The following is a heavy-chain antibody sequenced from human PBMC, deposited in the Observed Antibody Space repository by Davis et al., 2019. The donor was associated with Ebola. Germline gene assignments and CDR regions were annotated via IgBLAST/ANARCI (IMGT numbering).Heavy chain of an antibody. CDR2: INSDGSST. CDR3: ARDLGGMIVGEEAFDI. Sequence: GESLKISCAASGFTFDDYGMSWVRQAPGKGLVWVSRINSDGSSTSYADSVKGRFTISRDNSKNTLYLQMNSLRAEDTAVYYCARDLGGMIVGEEAFDIWGQGTMVTVSS. V-gene: IGHV3-74*01. J-gene: IGHJ3*02. CDR1: GFTFDDYG. D-gene: IGHD3-22*01.